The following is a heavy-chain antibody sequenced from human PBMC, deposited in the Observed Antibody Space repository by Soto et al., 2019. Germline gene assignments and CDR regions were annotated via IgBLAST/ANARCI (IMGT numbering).Heavy chain of an antibody. V-gene: IGHV4-39*01. J-gene: IGHJ4*02. CDR3: ARHTPAISISDH. Sequence: QLQLQESGPGLVKPSETLSLTCTVSGGSISSSSYYWGWIRQPPGKGLEWIGSIYYSGSTYYNPSLQSRVNISVDTSKNQFSLKLSSVTAADTAVYYCARHTPAISISDHWGQGTLVTVSS. D-gene: IGHD2-15*01. CDR2: IYYSGST. CDR1: GGSISSSSYY.